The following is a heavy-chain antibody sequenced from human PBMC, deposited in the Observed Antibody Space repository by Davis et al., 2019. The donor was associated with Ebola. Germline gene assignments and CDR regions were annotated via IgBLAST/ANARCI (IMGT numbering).Heavy chain of an antibody. D-gene: IGHD2-2*01. V-gene: IGHV3-23*01. CDR1: GFTFSSYA. CDR3: ANLDIVVVPAKGSYGMDV. J-gene: IGHJ6*02. Sequence: PGGSLRLSCAASGFTFSSYAMSWVRQAPGKGLAWVSAISGSGGSTYYADSVKGRFTISRDNSKNTLYLQMNSLRAEDTAVYYCANLDIVVVPAKGSYGMDVWGQGTTVTVSS. CDR2: ISGSGGST.